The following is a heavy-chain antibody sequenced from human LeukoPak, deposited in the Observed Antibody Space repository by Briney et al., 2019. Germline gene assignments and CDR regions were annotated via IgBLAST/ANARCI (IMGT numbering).Heavy chain of an antibody. V-gene: IGHV3-21*06. Sequence: GGSLRLSCTASGLTFSTSGFHWVRQAPGKGLEWVASIGPTGSDRYHAESSKGRFTISRDNANNFLYLQMNSLRAEDTAVYYCATETNGRHYDYWGQGTLLTVSS. J-gene: IGHJ4*02. CDR2: IGPTGSDR. CDR1: GLTFSTSG. CDR3: ATETNGRHYDY. D-gene: IGHD1-14*01.